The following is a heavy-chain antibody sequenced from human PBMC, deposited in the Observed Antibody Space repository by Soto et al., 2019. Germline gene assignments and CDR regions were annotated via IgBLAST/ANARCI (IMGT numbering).Heavy chain of an antibody. CDR1: GGSISSGGYY. D-gene: IGHD2-15*01. CDR3: ARRTSGYCSGGSCYGFWYYFDY. J-gene: IGHJ4*02. CDR2: IYYSGST. V-gene: IGHV4-61*08. Sequence: SETLSLTCTVSGGSISSGGYYWTWIRQHPGKGLEWIGYIYYSGSTNYNPSLKSRVTISVDTSKNQFSLKLSSVTAADTAVYYCARRTSGYCSGGSCYGFWYYFDYWGQGTLVTVSS.